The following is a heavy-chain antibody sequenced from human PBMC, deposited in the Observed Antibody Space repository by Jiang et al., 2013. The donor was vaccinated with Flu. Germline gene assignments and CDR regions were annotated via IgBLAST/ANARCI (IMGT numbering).Heavy chain of an antibody. Sequence: GAEVKKPGASVKVSCKASGYTFTSYGISWVRQAPGQGLEWMGWISAYNGNTNYAQKLQGRVTMTTDTSTSTACMELRSLRSDDTAVYYCARSPNVVVPAALLDYWGQGTLVTVSS. CDR2: ISAYNGNT. CDR3: ARSPNVVVPAALLDY. D-gene: IGHD2-2*01. V-gene: IGHV1-18*01. CDR1: GYTFTSYG. J-gene: IGHJ4*02.